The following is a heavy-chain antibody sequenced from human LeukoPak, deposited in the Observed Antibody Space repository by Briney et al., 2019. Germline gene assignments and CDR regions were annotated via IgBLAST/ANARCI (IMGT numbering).Heavy chain of an antibody. CDR1: GFTLSSYW. D-gene: IGHD5-12*01. CDR2: IKQDGSEK. J-gene: IGHJ4*02. V-gene: IGHV3-7*01. Sequence: PGGSLRLSCAASGFTLSSYWMNWVRQAPGKGLEWVANIKQDGSEKYYVDSVKGRFTISRDNSKNTLYLQMNSLRAEDTAVYYCARGPSGYHNTGGQGTLVTVSS. CDR3: ARGPSGYHNT.